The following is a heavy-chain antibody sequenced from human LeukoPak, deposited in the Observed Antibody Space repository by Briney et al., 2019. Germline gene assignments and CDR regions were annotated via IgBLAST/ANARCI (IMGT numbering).Heavy chain of an antibody. CDR3: ARDSGTTGEVKFDP. CDR1: DDSITIYY. J-gene: IGHJ5*02. Sequence: SETLSLTCTVSDDSITIYYWSWIRQPPGKGLEWIGYIDHTGITNYNPSLNSRVTISRDTSKNQFSLRLSSVTAADTAVYYCARDSGTTGEVKFDPWGQGTLVTVSS. V-gene: IGHV4-59*01. D-gene: IGHD3-10*01. CDR2: IDHTGIT.